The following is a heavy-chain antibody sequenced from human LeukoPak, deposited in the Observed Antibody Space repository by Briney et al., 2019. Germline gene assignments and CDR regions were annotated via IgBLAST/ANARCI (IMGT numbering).Heavy chain of an antibody. CDR3: AAALEDSYATI. CDR1: GFTFSSYA. CDR2: ISGSGGST. J-gene: IGHJ4*02. D-gene: IGHD5-12*01. Sequence: PGGSLRLSCAASGFTFSSYAMSWVRQAPGKGLEWVSAISGSGGSTYYADSAKGRFTISRDNSKNTLYLQMNSLRAEDTAVYYCAAALEDSYATIWGQGTLVTVSS. V-gene: IGHV3-23*01.